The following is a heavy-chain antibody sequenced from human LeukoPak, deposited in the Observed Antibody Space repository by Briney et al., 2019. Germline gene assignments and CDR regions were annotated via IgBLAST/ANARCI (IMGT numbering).Heavy chain of an antibody. Sequence: ASVKVSCKASGYTFTSYGISWVRQAPGQGLEWMGWISAYNGNTNYAQKLQGGVTMTTDTSTSTAYMELRSLRSDDTAVYYCARVSYYGSGSLYYYYYYMDVWGKGTTVTVSS. V-gene: IGHV1-18*01. J-gene: IGHJ6*03. CDR1: GYTFTSYG. CDR3: ARVSYYGSGSLYYYYYYMDV. CDR2: ISAYNGNT. D-gene: IGHD3-10*01.